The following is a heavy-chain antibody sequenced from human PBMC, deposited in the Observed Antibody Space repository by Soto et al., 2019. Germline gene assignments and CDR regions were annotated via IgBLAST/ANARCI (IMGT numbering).Heavy chain of an antibody. D-gene: IGHD3-22*01. J-gene: IGHJ4*02. CDR1: GFTFNNAW. CDR3: TAQFYFDASGYSFDL. CDR2: MKSKSEGETT. V-gene: IGHV3-15*01. Sequence: PGGSLRLSCAASGFTFNNAWMGWVRQAPGQGLEWVGLMKSKSEGETTDYAAPVKGRFTISRDDSKNTVYLQMNSLTTEDTAVYYCTAQFYFDASGYSFDLWGQGTLVTVSS.